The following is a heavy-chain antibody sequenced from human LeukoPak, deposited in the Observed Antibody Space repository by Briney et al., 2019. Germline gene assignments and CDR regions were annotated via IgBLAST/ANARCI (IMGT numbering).Heavy chain of an antibody. J-gene: IGHJ4*02. Sequence: PGGSLRLSCAASGFIFSTYSMNWVRQAPGKGLEWVSYISSSSSTIRYADSVRGRFTIPKDNAKNSLFLQMNSLRAEDTAVYYCADEGLATPATYDYWGQGTLVTVSS. CDR2: ISSSSSTI. V-gene: IGHV3-48*01. CDR1: GFIFSTYS. D-gene: IGHD6-13*01. CDR3: ADEGLATPATYDY.